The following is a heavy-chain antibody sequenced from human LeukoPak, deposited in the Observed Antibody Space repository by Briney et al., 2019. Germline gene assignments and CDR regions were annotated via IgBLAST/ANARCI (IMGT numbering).Heavy chain of an antibody. J-gene: IGHJ4*02. CDR3: AAYLQRGPIHF. D-gene: IGHD3-10*01. V-gene: IGHV4-4*02. CDR2: IYHSGST. Sequence: SETLSLTCAVSGGSISSSNWWSWVRPPPGKGLEWIGEIYHSGSTNYNPSLKSRVTISVDKSKNQFSLKLSSVTAADTAVYYCAAYLQRGPIHFWGQGTLVTVSS. CDR1: GGSISSSNW.